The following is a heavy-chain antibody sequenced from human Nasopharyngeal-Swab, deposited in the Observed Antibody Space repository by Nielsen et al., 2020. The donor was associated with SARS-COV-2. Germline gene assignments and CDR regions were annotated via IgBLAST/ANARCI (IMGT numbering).Heavy chain of an antibody. CDR3: ARRTTFDY. V-gene: IGHV4-39*07. J-gene: IGHJ4*02. Sequence: SETLSLTCTVSGGSISSSGNYWGWIRQPPGKGLEWLGSIDYSGTTYYHPSLKSRVSLSVDTSENQFSLKLSSVTAADTAVYYCARRTTFDYWGQGTLVTVSS. D-gene: IGHD1-1*01. CDR2: IDYSGTT. CDR1: GGSISSSGNY.